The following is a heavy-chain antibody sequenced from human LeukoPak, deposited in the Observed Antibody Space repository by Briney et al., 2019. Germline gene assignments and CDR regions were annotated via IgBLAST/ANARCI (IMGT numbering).Heavy chain of an antibody. V-gene: IGHV4-34*01. CDR3: ARARVVVAATLLNWFDP. CDR1: GGSFSCYY. CDR2: INHSGST. J-gene: IGHJ5*02. D-gene: IGHD2-15*01. Sequence: SETLSLTCAVYGGSFSCYYWSWLRQPPGKGLEWVGEINHSGSTNYNPSLKSRVTISVDTSNNQFSLKLRSVTAADTAVYYCARARVVVAATLLNWFDPWGQGTLVTVSS.